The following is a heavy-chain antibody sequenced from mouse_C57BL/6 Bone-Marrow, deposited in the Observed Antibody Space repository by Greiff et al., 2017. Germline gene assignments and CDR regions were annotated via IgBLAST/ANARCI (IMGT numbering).Heavy chain of an antibody. CDR3: ARVYYDYDGAWFAY. V-gene: IGHV5-4*01. D-gene: IGHD2-4*01. J-gene: IGHJ3*01. CDR2: ISDGGSYT. Sequence: EVQGVESGGGLVKPGGSLKLSCAASGFTFSSYAMSWVRQTPEKRLEWVATISDGGSYTSYPDNVKGRFTISRDNAKNNLYLQMSQLKSEDTAMYYCARVYYDYDGAWFAYWGQGTLVTVSA. CDR1: GFTFSSYA.